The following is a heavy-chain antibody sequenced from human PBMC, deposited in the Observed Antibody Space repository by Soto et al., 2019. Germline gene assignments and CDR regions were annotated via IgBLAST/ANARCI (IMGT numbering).Heavy chain of an antibody. CDR2: ISYDGSNK. D-gene: IGHD3-22*01. Sequence: QVQLVESGGGVVQPGRSLRLSCAASGFTFSSYAMHWVRQAPGKGLEWVAVISYDGSNKYYADSVKGRFTFSRDNSKNTLYLQMNSLRAEDTAVYYCARDSSYDSSGLPDYWGQGTLVTVSS. CDR3: ARDSSYDSSGLPDY. V-gene: IGHV3-30-3*01. CDR1: GFTFSSYA. J-gene: IGHJ4*02.